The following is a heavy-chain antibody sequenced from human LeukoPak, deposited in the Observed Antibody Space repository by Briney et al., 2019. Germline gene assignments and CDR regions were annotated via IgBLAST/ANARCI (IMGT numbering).Heavy chain of an antibody. V-gene: IGHV3-21*01. CDR1: GFTFSSYS. CDR3: ARGTKMVRGVAYYYYYYMDV. Sequence: GGSLRLSCAASGFTFSSYSMNWVRQAPGKGLEWVSSISSSSSHIYYADSVKGRFTISRDNAKNSLYLQMNSLRAEDTAVYYCARGTKMVRGVAYYYYYYMDVWGKGTTVTVSS. CDR2: ISSSSSHI. J-gene: IGHJ6*03. D-gene: IGHD3-10*01.